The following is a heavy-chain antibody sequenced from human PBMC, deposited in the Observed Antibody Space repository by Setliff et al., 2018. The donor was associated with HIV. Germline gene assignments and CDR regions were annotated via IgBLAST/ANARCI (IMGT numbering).Heavy chain of an antibody. J-gene: IGHJ4*02. Sequence: PGGSLRLSCAASGFTFSSYWMSWVRQAPGKGLEWVANIKQDGSEKYYVDSVKGRFTISRDNAKNSLYLQMNSLRAEDTAVYYCARDVSWGVRTYIDYWGQGALVTVSS. CDR3: ARDVSWGVRTYIDY. CDR2: IKQDGSEK. CDR1: GFTFSSYW. D-gene: IGHD3-16*01. V-gene: IGHV3-7*01.